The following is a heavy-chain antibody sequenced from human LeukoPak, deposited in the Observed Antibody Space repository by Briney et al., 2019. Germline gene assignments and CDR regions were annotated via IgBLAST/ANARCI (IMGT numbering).Heavy chain of an antibody. V-gene: IGHV1-24*01. CDR3: ATASSAIVGATTGLLGH. CDR1: GYTLTELS. D-gene: IGHD1-26*01. Sequence: RASVKVSCKVSGYTLTELSMHWVRQAPGKGLEWMGGFDPEDGETIYAQKFLGRVTMTEDTSTDTAYMELSSLRSEDTAVYYCATASSAIVGATTGLLGHWGQGTLVTVSS. CDR2: FDPEDGET. J-gene: IGHJ4*02.